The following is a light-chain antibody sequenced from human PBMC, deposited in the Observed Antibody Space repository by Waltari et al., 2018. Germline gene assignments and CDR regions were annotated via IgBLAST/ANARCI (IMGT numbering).Light chain of an antibody. J-gene: IGLJ2*01. V-gene: IGLV2-14*01. CDR1: SSNVGHYNY. CDR2: EVT. Sequence: QSALTQPTSVSGSLGQSITISCTGTSSNVGHYNYVSWYQHHPDNAPKLIIYEVTKRPSGVSTRCSGSKSGNTASLTISGLQAEDEAFYYCSSYTISSAIFIFGGGTKVTV. CDR3: SSYTISSAIFI.